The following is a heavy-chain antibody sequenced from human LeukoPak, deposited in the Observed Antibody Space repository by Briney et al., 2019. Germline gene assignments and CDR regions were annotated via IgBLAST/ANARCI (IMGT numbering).Heavy chain of an antibody. CDR2: INWNGGST. D-gene: IGHD3-10*01. V-gene: IGHV3-20*04. CDR3: ARAPSTGYYYYYGMDV. J-gene: IGHJ6*02. CDR1: GFTFDDYG. Sequence: AGGSLRLSCAASGFTFDDYGMSWVRQAPGKGLEWVSGINWNGGSTGYADSVKGRFTISRHNSKNTLYLQMSSLRAEDTAVYYCARAPSTGYYYYYGMDVWGQGTTVTVSS.